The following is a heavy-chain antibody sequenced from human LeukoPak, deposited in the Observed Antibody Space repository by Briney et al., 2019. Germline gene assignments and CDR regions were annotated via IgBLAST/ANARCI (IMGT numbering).Heavy chain of an antibody. Sequence: PGGSLRLSCAASGFTFTSYGMTWVRQAPGKGLKWVSAISATGGNTYYADSVKGRFTISRDNSKNTLYLQMNSLRAEDTAVYYCAKRAAAGHFDYWGQGTLVTVSS. J-gene: IGHJ4*02. V-gene: IGHV3-23*01. CDR2: ISATGGNT. D-gene: IGHD6-13*01. CDR1: GFTFTSYG. CDR3: AKRAAAGHFDY.